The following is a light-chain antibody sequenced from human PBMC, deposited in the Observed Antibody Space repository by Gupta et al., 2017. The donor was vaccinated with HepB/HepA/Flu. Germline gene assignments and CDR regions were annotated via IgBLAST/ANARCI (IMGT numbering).Light chain of an antibody. CDR2: DVS. CDR3: CSYAVSETFV. J-gene: IGLJ1*01. V-gene: IGLV2-11*01. CDR1: SSDVGNYNY. Sequence: QSALTQPRSVSGSPGQSVTISCTGTSSDVGNYNYVSWYQQHPGKAPKLIIFDVSKRPSGVPDRFSGSKSGNMASLTISGLQGEDESDYYSCSYAVSETFVFGTGTTVTVL.